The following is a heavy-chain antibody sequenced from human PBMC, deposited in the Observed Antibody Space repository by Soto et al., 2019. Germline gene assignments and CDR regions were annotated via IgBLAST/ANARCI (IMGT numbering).Heavy chain of an antibody. J-gene: IGHJ3*02. Sequence: VAGKGLVWVSRINSDGSSTSYADSVKGRFTISRDNAKNTLYLQMNSLRAEDTAVYYCARYFHDYGGPAFDIWGQGTMVTVSS. CDR2: INSDGSST. CDR3: ARYFHDYGGPAFDI. D-gene: IGHD4-17*01. V-gene: IGHV3-74*01.